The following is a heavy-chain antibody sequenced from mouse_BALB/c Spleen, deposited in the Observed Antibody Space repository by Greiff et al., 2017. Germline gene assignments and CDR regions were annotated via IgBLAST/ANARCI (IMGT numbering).Heavy chain of an antibody. D-gene: IGHD3-1*01. CDR1: GYSITSDYA. J-gene: IGHJ3*01. CDR2: ISYSGST. CDR3: ARWGARFAWFAY. V-gene: IGHV3-2*02. Sequence: EVQLQQSGPGLVKPSQSLSLTCTVTGYSITSDYAWNWIRQFPGNKLEWMGYISYSGSTSYNPSLKSRISITRDTSKNQFFLQLNSVTTEDTATYYCARWGARFAWFAYWGQGTLVTVSA.